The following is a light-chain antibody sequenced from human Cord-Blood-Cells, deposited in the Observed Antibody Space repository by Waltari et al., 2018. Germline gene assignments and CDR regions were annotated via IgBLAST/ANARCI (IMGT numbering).Light chain of an antibody. V-gene: IGKV1-39*01. CDR1: QSISSY. Sequence: DIQMTQSPSSLPASVGDRVTITCRASQSISSYLNWYQQKPGQAPKLLIYAASSLQSGVPSRFSGSGSGTDFTLTISSLQPEDFATYYCQQSYSTLYTFGQGTKLEIK. CDR3: QQSYSTLYT. CDR2: AAS. J-gene: IGKJ2*01.